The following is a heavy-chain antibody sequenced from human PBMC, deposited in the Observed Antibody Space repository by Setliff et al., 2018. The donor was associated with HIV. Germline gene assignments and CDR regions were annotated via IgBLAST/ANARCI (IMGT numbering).Heavy chain of an antibody. D-gene: IGHD6-25*01. Sequence: PGGSLRLSCAASGFTFSSYSMNWVRQAPGKGLEWLSYISYSSSTIYYADSVKGRFTISRDNAKNSLYLQMNSLRVEDTAVYYCVRDTTSGWMLTSWGQGTLVTVSS. J-gene: IGHJ4*02. CDR1: GFTFSSYS. CDR2: ISYSSSTI. CDR3: VRDTTSGWMLTS. V-gene: IGHV3-48*01.